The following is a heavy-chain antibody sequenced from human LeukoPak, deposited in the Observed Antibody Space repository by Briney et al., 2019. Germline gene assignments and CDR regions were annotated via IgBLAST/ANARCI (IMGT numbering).Heavy chain of an antibody. CDR1: GFTFSDYY. J-gene: IGHJ5*02. V-gene: IGHV3-11*01. CDR2: ISSSGSTI. Sequence: GGSLRLSCAASGFTFSDYYMGWIRQAPGKGLEWVSYISSSGSTIYYADSVKGRFTISRDNAKNSLYLRMNSLRAEDTAVYYCARVSTAPSSMVRGNWFDPWGQGTLVTVSS. D-gene: IGHD3-10*01. CDR3: ARVSTAPSSMVRGNWFDP.